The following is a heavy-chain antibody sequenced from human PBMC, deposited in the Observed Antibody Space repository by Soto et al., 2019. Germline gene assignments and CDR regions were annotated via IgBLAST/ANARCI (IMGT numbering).Heavy chain of an antibody. CDR1: GGSSSRSSYY. CDR3: ARHGLGRDYYNWFDP. V-gene: IGHV4-39*01. CDR2: IYYSGTP. D-gene: IGHD4-17*01. Sequence: SETLSLTCTVSGGSSSRSSYYWGWIRQPPGKGLEWIGSIYYSGTPYYNPSLKSRLTISVDSAKNQFSLSLSSVTAADTAVYHCARHGLGRDYYNWFDPWGQGTLVTVSS. J-gene: IGHJ5*02.